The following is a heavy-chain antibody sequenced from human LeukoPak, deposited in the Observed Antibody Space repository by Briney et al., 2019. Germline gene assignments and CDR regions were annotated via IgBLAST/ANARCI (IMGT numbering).Heavy chain of an antibody. V-gene: IGHV3-9*01. Sequence: PGGSLRLSCAASGFTFDDYAMHWVRQVPGKGLEWVSGINWNSDTIKYADSVKGRFTISRDNAKSSLYLQMNSLRAEDTALYYCAKDNKAYYEMGYMDVWGKGTTVTVSS. CDR1: GFTFDDYA. CDR3: AKDNKAYYEMGYMDV. CDR2: INWNSDTI. J-gene: IGHJ6*03. D-gene: IGHD3-22*01.